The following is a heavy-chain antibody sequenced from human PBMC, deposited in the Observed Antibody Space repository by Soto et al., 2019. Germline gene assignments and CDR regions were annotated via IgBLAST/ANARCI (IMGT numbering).Heavy chain of an antibody. J-gene: IGHJ4*02. V-gene: IGHV4-31*03. CDR1: GDSINSGGYY. D-gene: IGHD1-7*01. Sequence: SETLSLTCTVSGDSINSGGYYWSWIRQHPGKGLEWIGYIYDNGGAYYSPSLKGRVVISVDRSENQFSLRLSSVTAADTAVYYCARVKGGTTRRAFDSWGQGTLVTVSS. CDR3: ARVKGGTTRRAFDS. CDR2: IYDNGGA.